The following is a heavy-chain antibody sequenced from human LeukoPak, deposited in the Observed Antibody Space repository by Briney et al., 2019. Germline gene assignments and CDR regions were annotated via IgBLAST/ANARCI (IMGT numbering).Heavy chain of an antibody. J-gene: IGHJ6*03. CDR3: ARHTKGYCSSTSCYYYYYMDV. CDR1: GGSISSSSYY. D-gene: IGHD2-2*01. V-gene: IGHV4-39*01. Sequence: SETLSLTCTVSGGSISSSSYYWGWIRQPPGKGLERIGSIYYSGSTYYNPSLKSRVTISVDTSKNQFSLKLSSVTAADTAVYYCARHTKGYCSSTSCYYYYYMDVWGKGTTVTVSS. CDR2: IYYSGST.